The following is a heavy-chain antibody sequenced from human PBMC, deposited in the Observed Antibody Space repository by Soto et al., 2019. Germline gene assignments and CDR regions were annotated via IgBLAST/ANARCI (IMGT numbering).Heavy chain of an antibody. CDR3: ARGDYGHYGAYNWFDT. D-gene: IGHD4-17*01. CDR1: GFTFSSYG. Sequence: GGSLRLSCAASGFTFSSYGMHWVRQAPGKGLEWVAVIWYDGSNKYYADSVKGRFTISRDNSKNTLYLQMNSLRAEDTAVYYCARGDYGHYGAYNWFDTWGQGTLVTVSS. J-gene: IGHJ5*02. CDR2: IWYDGSNK. V-gene: IGHV3-33*01.